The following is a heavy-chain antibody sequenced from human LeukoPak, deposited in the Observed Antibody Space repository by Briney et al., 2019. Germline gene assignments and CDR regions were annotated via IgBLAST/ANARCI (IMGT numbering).Heavy chain of an antibody. V-gene: IGHV3-23*01. Sequence: GGSLRLSYTASGFTFSSYAMSWVRQAPGKGLEWVSAISGSGDTTYYADSVKGRFTISRDNSKNTLYLQMNSLRAEDTAVYYCAKISRSSSSRGYYYYMDVWGKGTTVTVSS. CDR1: GFTFSSYA. D-gene: IGHD6-6*01. CDR2: ISGSGDTT. CDR3: AKISRSSSSRGYYYYMDV. J-gene: IGHJ6*03.